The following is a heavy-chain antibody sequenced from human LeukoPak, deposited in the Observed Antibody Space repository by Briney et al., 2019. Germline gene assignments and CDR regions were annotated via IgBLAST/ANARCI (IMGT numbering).Heavy chain of an antibody. V-gene: IGHV3-30*04. J-gene: IGHJ3*02. D-gene: IGHD6-19*01. CDR1: GFTFNNYA. CDR3: AKDHSNGWYNI. CDR2: IFSDGSRK. Sequence: PGGSLRLSCAASGFTFNNYAMHWVRQAPGKGLEWVALIFSDGSRKYYADSVEGRVTISRDNSKSTLYLQMNSLRAEDTALYYCAKDHSNGWYNIWGQGTMVTVSS.